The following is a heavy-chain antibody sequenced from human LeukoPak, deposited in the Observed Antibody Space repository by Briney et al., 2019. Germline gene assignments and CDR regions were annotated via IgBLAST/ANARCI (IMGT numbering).Heavy chain of an antibody. D-gene: IGHD2-15*01. Sequence: GGSLRLSCAASGFTFDDYAMHWVRQAPGKGLEWVSAISGSGGSTYYADSVKGRFTISRDNSKNTLYLQMNSLRAEDTAVYYCANYCSGGSCYYYYYGMDVWGQGTTVTVSS. V-gene: IGHV3-23*01. CDR2: ISGSGGST. CDR3: ANYCSGGSCYYYYYGMDV. J-gene: IGHJ6*02. CDR1: GFTFDDYA.